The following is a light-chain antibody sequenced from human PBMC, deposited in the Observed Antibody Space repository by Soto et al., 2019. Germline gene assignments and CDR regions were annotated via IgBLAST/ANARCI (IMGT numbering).Light chain of an antibody. V-gene: IGKV1D-12*01. J-gene: IGKJ5*01. Sequence: DIQMTQSPSSVSASVGYRVTISCRSIQVISRSLAFYQQKPWKAPKLLIYAASSLQSGVPSRFSGSGFGTDFTLTISSLQPEDSAIYYCQQADTFPITFGQGTRLEIK. CDR2: AAS. CDR3: QQADTFPIT. CDR1: QVISRS.